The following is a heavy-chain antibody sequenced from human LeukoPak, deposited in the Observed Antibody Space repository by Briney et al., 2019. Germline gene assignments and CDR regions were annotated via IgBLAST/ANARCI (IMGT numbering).Heavy chain of an antibody. V-gene: IGHV3-30*18. CDR2: ISYDGNNK. Sequence: GRSLRLSCAASGFTFSHYGMHWVRQAPGKGLEWGTIISYDGNNKYYTDSVKGRFTISRDNPKNTLFLQMNSLRAEDTAVYYCAKGGGSGTYRELKDAFDIWGLGTMVTVSS. CDR1: GFTFSHYG. D-gene: IGHD3-16*02. CDR3: AKGGGSGTYRELKDAFDI. J-gene: IGHJ3*02.